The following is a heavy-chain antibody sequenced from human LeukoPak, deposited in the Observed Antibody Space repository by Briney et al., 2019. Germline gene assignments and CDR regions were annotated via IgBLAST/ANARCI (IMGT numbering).Heavy chain of an antibody. CDR3: ARVGGLEDFWSGYPPDFDY. D-gene: IGHD3-3*01. Sequence: ASVTVSCKASGYTFTSYGISWVRQAPGQGLEWMGWISAYNGNTNYAQKLQGRVTMTTDTSTSTAYMELRSLRSDDTAVYYCARVGGLEDFWSGYPPDFDYWGQGTLVTVSS. V-gene: IGHV1-18*01. CDR1: GYTFTSYG. CDR2: ISAYNGNT. J-gene: IGHJ4*02.